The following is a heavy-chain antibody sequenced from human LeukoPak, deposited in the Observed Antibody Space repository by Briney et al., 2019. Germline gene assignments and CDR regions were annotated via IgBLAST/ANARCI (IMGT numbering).Heavy chain of an antibody. J-gene: IGHJ4*02. CDR2: MNPNSGNT. D-gene: IGHD1-26*01. CDR3: EAFVGATKVGDY. Sequence: WASVKVSCKASGYTFTSYDINWVRQATGQGLEWMGWMNPNSGNTGYAQKFQGRVTMTRNTSISTAYMELSSLRSEDTAVYYCEAFVGATKVGDYWGQGTLVTVSS. CDR1: GYTFTSYD. V-gene: IGHV1-8*01.